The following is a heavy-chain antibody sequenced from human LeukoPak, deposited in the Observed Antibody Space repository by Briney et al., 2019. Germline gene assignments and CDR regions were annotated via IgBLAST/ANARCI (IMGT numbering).Heavy chain of an antibody. Sequence: SETLSLTCAVYGGSFSGYYWSWIRQPPGKGLEWIGEINHSGSTNYNPSLKSRVTISVDTSKNQFSLKLSSVTAADTAVYYCASTAGSGCYHYYYMDVWGKGTTVTISS. D-gene: IGHD6-19*01. CDR2: INHSGST. J-gene: IGHJ6*03. V-gene: IGHV4-34*01. CDR1: GGSFSGYY. CDR3: ASTAGSGCYHYYYMDV.